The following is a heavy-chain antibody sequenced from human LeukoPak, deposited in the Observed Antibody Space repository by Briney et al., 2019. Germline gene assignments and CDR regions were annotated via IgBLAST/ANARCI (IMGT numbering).Heavy chain of an antibody. V-gene: IGHV1-46*01. CDR3: ATYPGPAIQGSFDY. CDR1: GYAFTNYY. J-gene: IGHJ4*02. Sequence: ASVKVSCKASGYAFTNYYMSWMRQAPGQGPEWMGAIDPSSGETQFAPKFEGRVTVTADTSTRTVYMEMSSLRSDDTAMYYCATYPGPAIQGSFDYWGQGTLVTVSS. D-gene: IGHD5-18*01. CDR2: IDPSSGET.